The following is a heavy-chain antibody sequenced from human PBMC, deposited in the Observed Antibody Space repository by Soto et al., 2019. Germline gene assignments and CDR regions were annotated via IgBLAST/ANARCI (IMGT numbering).Heavy chain of an antibody. CDR3: ARARGGYLLYYYYGMDV. Sequence: SQILSLTCTVSGGSISSYYWSWIRQPPGKGLEWIGYIYYSGSTNYNPSLKSRVTISVDTSKNQFSLKLSSVTAADTAVYYCARARGGYLLYYYYGMDVWGQGTTVTVSS. CDR1: GGSISSYY. D-gene: IGHD5-12*01. J-gene: IGHJ6*02. CDR2: IYYSGST. V-gene: IGHV4-59*01.